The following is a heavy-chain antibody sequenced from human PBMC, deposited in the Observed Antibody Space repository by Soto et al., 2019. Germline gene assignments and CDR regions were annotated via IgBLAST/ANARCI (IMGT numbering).Heavy chain of an antibody. CDR3: ARQTGTTLRPTMDV. J-gene: IGHJ6*02. V-gene: IGHV5-51*01. Sequence: KISCRGSGYSFTSYWIGWVRQMPGKGLEWMGIIYPGDSETKYSPSFQGQVTISADKSISTAYLQWSSLKASDTAMYYCARQTGTTLRPTMDVWGQGTTVTVSS. CDR1: GYSFTSYW. CDR2: IYPGDSET. D-gene: IGHD1-7*01.